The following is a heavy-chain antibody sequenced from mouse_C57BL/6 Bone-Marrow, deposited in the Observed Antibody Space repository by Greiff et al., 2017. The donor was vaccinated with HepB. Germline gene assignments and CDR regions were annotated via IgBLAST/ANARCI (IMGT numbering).Heavy chain of an antibody. CDR3: ARIGGYYVSAWFAY. Sequence: EVQLQESGPVLVKPGASVKMSCKASGYTFTAYSMYWVKQSHGKSLEWIGVINPYNGGTNYNQKFKGKATLTVDNSYSTSYMELNSLTSEDPAVYYCARIGGYYVSAWFAYWGQGTLVTVSA. V-gene: IGHV1-19*01. J-gene: IGHJ3*01. CDR1: GYTFTAYS. CDR2: INPYNGGT. D-gene: IGHD2-3*01.